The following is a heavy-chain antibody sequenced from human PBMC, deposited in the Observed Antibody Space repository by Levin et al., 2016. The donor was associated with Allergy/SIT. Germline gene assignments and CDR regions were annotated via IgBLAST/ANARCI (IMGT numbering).Heavy chain of an antibody. CDR3: ARVPIFVGDVAIDY. V-gene: IGHV3-48*02. D-gene: IGHD5-12*01. J-gene: IGHJ4*02. CDR2: ISGTSNTI. Sequence: GESLKISCAASGFAFNSYSMSWVRQAPGKGLEWLSYISGTSNTIYYADSVKGRFTISRDNVKKSLYLQMNSLRDDDTAVYYCARVPIFVGDVAIDYWGQGTLVTVSS. CDR1: GFAFNSYS.